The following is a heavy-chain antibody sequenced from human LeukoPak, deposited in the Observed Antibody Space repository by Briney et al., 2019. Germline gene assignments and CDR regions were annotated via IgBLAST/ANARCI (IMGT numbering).Heavy chain of an antibody. D-gene: IGHD3-3*01. CDR1: GFTFSSYA. Sequence: GGSLRLSCAASGFTFSSYAMNWVRQAPGKGLEWVSAISGSGGSTYYADSVKGRFAISRDNSKSTLDLQMNSLRAEDTAVYYCAKGGLAWNGYPYYFDYWGQGTLVTVSS. CDR2: ISGSGGST. V-gene: IGHV3-23*01. CDR3: AKGGLAWNGYPYYFDY. J-gene: IGHJ4*02.